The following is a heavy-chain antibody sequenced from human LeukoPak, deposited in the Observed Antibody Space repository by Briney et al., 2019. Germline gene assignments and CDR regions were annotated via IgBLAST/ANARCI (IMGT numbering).Heavy chain of an antibody. Sequence: ASVKVSRKASGGTFSSYAISWVRQAPGQGLEWMGGIIPIFGTANYAQKFQGRVTITADESTSTAYMELSSLRSEDTAVYYCASSFNFAYNWNDVFDYWGQGTLVTVSS. CDR2: IIPIFGTA. CDR3: ASSFNFAYNWNDVFDY. CDR1: GGTFSSYA. J-gene: IGHJ4*02. V-gene: IGHV1-69*13. D-gene: IGHD1-1*01.